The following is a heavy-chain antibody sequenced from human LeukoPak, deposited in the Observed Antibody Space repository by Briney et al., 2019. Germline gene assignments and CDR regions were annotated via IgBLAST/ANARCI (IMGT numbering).Heavy chain of an antibody. CDR2: INHSGST. Sequence: SETLSLTCAVYGGSFSGYYWSWIRQPPGKGLEWIGEINHSGSTNYNPSLKSRVTISVDTSKNQFSLKLSSVTAADTAVYYCARGAPFDPWGQGTLVTVSS. CDR3: ARGAPFDP. CDR1: GGSFSGYY. V-gene: IGHV4-34*01. J-gene: IGHJ5*02.